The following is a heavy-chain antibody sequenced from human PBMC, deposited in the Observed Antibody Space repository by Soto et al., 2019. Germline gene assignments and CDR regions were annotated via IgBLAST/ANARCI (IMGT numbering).Heavy chain of an antibody. D-gene: IGHD1-7*01. Sequence: QVQLVQSGAEVKKPGASVKVSCKASGYTFTNYGISWVRQAPGQGLDWMGWISAYSGNTNYAQDLQDRVTMTTDTSTNAAYMELRSLRSDDTAVYYWARSGQNWNYILDYWGQGTLVTVSS. CDR3: ARSGQNWNYILDY. J-gene: IGHJ4*02. V-gene: IGHV1-18*01. CDR2: ISAYSGNT. CDR1: GYTFTNYG.